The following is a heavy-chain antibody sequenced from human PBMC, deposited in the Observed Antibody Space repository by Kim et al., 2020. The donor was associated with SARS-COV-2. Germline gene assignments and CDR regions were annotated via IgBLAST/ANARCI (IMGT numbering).Heavy chain of an antibody. Sequence: SETLSLTCTVSGGSISSGSFFWGWIRQPPGRGLEWIGNIYYSGSSTDYKSSLKSRVTISIDTSKNQFSLRLTSVTASDTAVYYCARLVVGLYSPSGSRIFGMDVWGQGTTVTVSS. V-gene: IGHV4-39*01. J-gene: IGHJ6*02. CDR1: GGSISSGSFF. D-gene: IGHD3-10*01. CDR3: ARLVVGLYSPSGSRIFGMDV. CDR2: IYYSGSST.